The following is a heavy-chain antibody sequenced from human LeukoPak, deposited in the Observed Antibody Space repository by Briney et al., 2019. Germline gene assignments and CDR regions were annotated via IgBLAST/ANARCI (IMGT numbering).Heavy chain of an antibody. Sequence: GGSLRLSCAASGFTFSSYSMNWVRQAPGKGLEWVSSISSSSSYIYYADSVKGRFTISRDNAKNSLYLQMNSLRAEDTAVYYCARALNYYYYMDVWGKGTTVTISS. D-gene: IGHD3-16*02. CDR3: ARALNYYYYMDV. CDR2: ISSSSSYI. J-gene: IGHJ6*03. V-gene: IGHV3-21*01. CDR1: GFTFSSYS.